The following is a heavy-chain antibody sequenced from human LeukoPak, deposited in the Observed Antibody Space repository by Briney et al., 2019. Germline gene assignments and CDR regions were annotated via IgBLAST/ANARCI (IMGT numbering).Heavy chain of an antibody. CDR1: GFTFSDYY. D-gene: IGHD5-18*01. J-gene: IGHJ4*02. V-gene: IGHV3-11*01. CDR2: ISSSGSTI. CDR3: ASSGYGLDPVHPLDY. Sequence: GGSLRLSCAASGFTFSDYYMSWIRQAPGKGLEWVSYISSSGSTIYYADSVKGRFTISRDNAKNSLYLQMNSLRAEDTAVYYCASSGYGLDPVHPLDYWGQGTLVTVSS.